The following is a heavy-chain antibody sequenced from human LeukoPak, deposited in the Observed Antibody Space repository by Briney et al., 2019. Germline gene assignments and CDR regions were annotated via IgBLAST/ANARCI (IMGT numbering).Heavy chain of an antibody. J-gene: IGHJ4*02. D-gene: IGHD3-10*01. CDR1: GFTFSSYA. CDR3: AKEVVVRGVMAAFDY. Sequence: PGGSLRLSCAASGFTFSSYAMSWVRQAPGKGLEWVSAISGSGGSTYYADSVKGRLTISRDNSKNTLYLQMNSLRAEDTAVYYCAKEVVVRGVMAAFDYWGQGTLVTVSS. CDR2: ISGSGGST. V-gene: IGHV3-23*01.